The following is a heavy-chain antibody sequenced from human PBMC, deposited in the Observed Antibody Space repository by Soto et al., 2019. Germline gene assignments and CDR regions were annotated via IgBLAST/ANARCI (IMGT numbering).Heavy chain of an antibody. D-gene: IGHD3-10*01. Sequence: QVQLVQSGAEVKKPGASVTVTCKASGYTFTTHYMHWVRQAPGQGLERMGIINPSGGRTTYALKFQGRVSLTSDTSTNTVYMELSSLRSEDTVVYYCARAGENYGSGTFSPPLRCYFNSWGQGTLVTVSS. V-gene: IGHV1-46*01. CDR3: ARAGENYGSGTFSPPLRCYFNS. J-gene: IGHJ4*02. CDR2: INPSGGRT. CDR1: GYTFTTHY.